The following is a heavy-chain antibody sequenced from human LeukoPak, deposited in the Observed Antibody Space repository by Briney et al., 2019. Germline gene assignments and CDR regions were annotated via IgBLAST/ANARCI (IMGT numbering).Heavy chain of an antibody. CDR2: ISWNSGSI. Sequence: GGSLRLSCAASGFTVSSNYMSWVRQAPGKGLEWVSGISWNSGSIGYADSVKGRFTISRDNAKNSLYLQMNSLRAEDTAVYYCARDLGSYGYTGYMDVWGKGTTVTVSS. V-gene: IGHV3-11*04. D-gene: IGHD5-18*01. CDR3: ARDLGSYGYTGYMDV. CDR1: GFTVSSNY. J-gene: IGHJ6*03.